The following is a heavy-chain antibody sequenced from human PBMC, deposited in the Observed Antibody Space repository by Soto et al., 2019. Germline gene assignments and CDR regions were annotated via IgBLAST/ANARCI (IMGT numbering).Heavy chain of an antibody. CDR3: ARVPRAAAGTD. J-gene: IGHJ4*02. CDR1: GGSISSSNW. V-gene: IGHV4-4*02. Sequence: QVQLQESGPGLVKPSGTLSLTCAVSGGSISSSNWWSWVRQPPGKGLEWIGAIYHSGSTNYNPSLKSRVTLSVDTSKNQFSLMLSSVTAPDTAVYYCARVPRAAAGTDWGQGTLVTGSS. CDR2: IYHSGST. D-gene: IGHD6-13*01.